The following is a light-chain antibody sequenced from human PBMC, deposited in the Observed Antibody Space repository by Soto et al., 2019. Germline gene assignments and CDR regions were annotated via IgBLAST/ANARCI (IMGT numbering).Light chain of an antibody. Sequence: QSVLTQPPSVSGAPGQSVTISCTGTSSNIGAGYDVRWYEQLPGAAPKLLIYGNTNRPSGVPDRFSASKSGTSASLAIAGLQLEDEADYYCQSYDNSLSGLYVFGTGTKVTVL. V-gene: IGLV1-40*01. J-gene: IGLJ1*01. CDR1: SSNIGAGYD. CDR2: GNT. CDR3: QSYDNSLSGLYV.